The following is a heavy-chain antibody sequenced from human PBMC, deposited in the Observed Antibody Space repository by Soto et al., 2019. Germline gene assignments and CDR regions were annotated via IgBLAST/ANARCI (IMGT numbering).Heavy chain of an antibody. CDR1: GYTFTSYA. D-gene: IGHD2-15*01. Sequence: ASVKVSCKASGYTFTSYAMHWVRQAPGQRLEWMGWINAGNGNTKYSQKFQGRVTITRDTSASTAYMELGSLRSEDTAVYYCARGATRVRQDIVVVVAATTFDYWGQGTLVTVSS. V-gene: IGHV1-3*01. J-gene: IGHJ4*02. CDR2: INAGNGNT. CDR3: ARGATRVRQDIVVVVAATTFDY.